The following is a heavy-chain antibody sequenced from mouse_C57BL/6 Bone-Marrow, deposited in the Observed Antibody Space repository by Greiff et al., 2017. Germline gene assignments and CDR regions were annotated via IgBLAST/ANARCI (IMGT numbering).Heavy chain of an antibody. V-gene: IGHV1-69*01. Sequence: QVQLQQPGAELVMPGASVKLSCKASGYTFTSYWMHWVKQRPGQGLEWIGEIDPSDSYTNYNKKFKGKSTLTVDKSSSTAYMQLSSLTSEDSAVYSGARVEGGYYWVAYWGQGTLVTVSA. CDR3: ARVEGGYYWVAY. CDR1: GYTFTSYW. D-gene: IGHD2-3*01. J-gene: IGHJ3*01. CDR2: IDPSDSYT.